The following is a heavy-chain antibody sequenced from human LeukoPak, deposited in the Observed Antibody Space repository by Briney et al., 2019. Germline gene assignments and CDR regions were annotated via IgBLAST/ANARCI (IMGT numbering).Heavy chain of an antibody. CDR1: GYTFIGYY. V-gene: IGHV1-2*02. Sequence: ASVKVSCKASGYTFIGYYMHWVRQAPGQGLEWMGWINPNSGGTNYAQKFQGRVTMTRDTSISTAYMELSRLRSDDTAVYYCARGRGPGIYDSSGNDYWGQGTLVTVSS. J-gene: IGHJ4*02. CDR2: INPNSGGT. CDR3: ARGRGPGIYDSSGNDY. D-gene: IGHD3-22*01.